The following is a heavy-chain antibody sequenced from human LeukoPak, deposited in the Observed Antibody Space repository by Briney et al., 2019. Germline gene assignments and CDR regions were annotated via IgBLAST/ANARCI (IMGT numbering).Heavy chain of an antibody. CDR3: ARAGRVFSDYSNYESGLWLDY. Sequence: PSETLSLTCTVSAGSISSYYWSWIRQLAGQWLEWIGRIYTSVTTNSNPSLKGRVTLPVATSKNQFSLKLSSVTAADTAVYYCARAGRVFSDYSNYESGLWLDYWGQGTLVTVSS. J-gene: IGHJ4*02. D-gene: IGHD4-11*01. CDR2: IYTSVTT. V-gene: IGHV4-4*07. CDR1: AGSISSYY.